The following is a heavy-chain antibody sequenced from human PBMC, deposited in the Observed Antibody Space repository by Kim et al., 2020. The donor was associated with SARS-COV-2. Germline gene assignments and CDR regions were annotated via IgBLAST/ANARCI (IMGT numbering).Heavy chain of an antibody. CDR1: GGSISSGGYY. V-gene: IGHV4-31*03. D-gene: IGHD3-3*01. CDR2: IYYSGST. Sequence: SETLSLTCTVSGGSISSGGYYWSWIRQHPGKGLEWIGYIYYSGSTYYNPSLKSRVTISVDTSKNQFSLKLSSVTAADTAVYYCARVLGAITIFGVVIVNCFDPWGQGTLVTVSS. CDR3: ARVLGAITIFGVVIVNCFDP. J-gene: IGHJ5*02.